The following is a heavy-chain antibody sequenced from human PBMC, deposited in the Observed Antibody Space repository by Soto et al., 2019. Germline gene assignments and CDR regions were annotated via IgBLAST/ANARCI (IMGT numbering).Heavy chain of an antibody. J-gene: IGHJ6*03. Sequence: PGGSLRLSCAASGFTFSSYSMNWVRQAPGKGLEWVSYISSSSSTIYYADSVKGRFTISRDNAKNSLYLQMNSLRAEDTAVYYFARRGEAARQVYYYYYMDVWGKGTTVTVSS. CDR2: ISSSSSTI. V-gene: IGHV3-48*01. CDR3: ARRGEAARQVYYYYYMDV. D-gene: IGHD6-6*01. CDR1: GFTFSSYS.